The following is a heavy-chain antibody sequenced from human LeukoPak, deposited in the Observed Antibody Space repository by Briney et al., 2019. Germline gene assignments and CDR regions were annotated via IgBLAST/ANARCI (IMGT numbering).Heavy chain of an antibody. CDR2: ILYDGSNK. CDR1: GFTFSSYA. V-gene: IGHV3-30*04. J-gene: IGHJ4*02. CDR3: ARDSAAMARHYFDY. Sequence: PGWSLRLSCAASGFTFSSYAMHWVRQAPGKGLEGVAVILYDGSNKYYADSVKGRFTISRDNSKNTLYLQMNSLRAEDTAVYYCARDSAAMARHYFDYWGQGTLVTVSS. D-gene: IGHD5-18*01.